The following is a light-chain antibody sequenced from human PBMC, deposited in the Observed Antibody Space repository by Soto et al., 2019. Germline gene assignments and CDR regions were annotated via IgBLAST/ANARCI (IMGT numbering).Light chain of an antibody. CDR1: QSITSAY. CDR3: QQRSNWPRWT. CDR2: GAS. Sequence: IVLAQSPGILSLSPGQKATLSCRASQSITSAYLAWYQQKPGQAPRLLIYGASTRATGIPARFSGSGSGTDFTLTISSLEPEDFAVYYCQQRSNWPRWTFGQGTKVDIK. J-gene: IGKJ1*01. V-gene: IGKV3-11*01.